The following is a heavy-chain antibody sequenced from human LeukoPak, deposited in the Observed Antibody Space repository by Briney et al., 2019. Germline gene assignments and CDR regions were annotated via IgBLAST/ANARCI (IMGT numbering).Heavy chain of an antibody. CDR3: ARITIFVDYFDY. CDR2: ISAHNGNT. Sequence: ASVKVSCKASGYTFTRYTISWVRQAPGQGLEWMGWISAHNGNTSYAQKLQGRVTMTTDTSTSTAYMELRSLRSDDTAVYFCARITIFVDYFDYWGQGTLVTVSS. V-gene: IGHV1-18*01. J-gene: IGHJ4*02. D-gene: IGHD3-3*01. CDR1: GYTFTRYT.